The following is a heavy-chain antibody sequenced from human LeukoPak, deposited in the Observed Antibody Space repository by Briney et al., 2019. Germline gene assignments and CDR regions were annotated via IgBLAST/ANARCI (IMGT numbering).Heavy chain of an antibody. D-gene: IGHD3-3*01. CDR1: GFTFSSYA. V-gene: IGHV3-30*04. CDR2: ISNDGSNK. J-gene: IGHJ5*01. CDR3: VIPEPQRNDFWSDSHEVKWFDS. Sequence: GGSLRLSCAASGFTFSSYALHWVRQAPGKGLGWVAVISNDGSNKFHAESVKGRFIISRDNSNNSLYLQMNSLRVEDTAVYYCVIPEPQRNDFWSDSHEVKWFDSWGQGTLVTVSS.